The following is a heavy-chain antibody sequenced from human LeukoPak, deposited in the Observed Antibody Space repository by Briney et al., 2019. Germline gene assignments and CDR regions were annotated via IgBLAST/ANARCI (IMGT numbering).Heavy chain of an antibody. Sequence: SETLSLTCAVSTDSITSNWWSWVRQHPGKGLEWMGEVHKSGSTNYYPSLQSRVTISIDKSKNQIALELTSVTAADTAVYYCAKEIVGAPTPGAYWGQGILVTVSS. J-gene: IGHJ4*02. CDR3: AKEIVGAPTPGAY. CDR1: TDSITSNW. D-gene: IGHD1-26*01. V-gene: IGHV4-4*02. CDR2: VHKSGST.